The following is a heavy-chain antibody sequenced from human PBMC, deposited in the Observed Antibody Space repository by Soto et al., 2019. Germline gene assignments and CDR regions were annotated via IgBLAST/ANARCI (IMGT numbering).Heavy chain of an antibody. CDR1: GFTFSNYW. CDR2: VKEDGSEE. CDR3: VRANGGGRLGADC. Sequence: EVQLVESGGGLVQPGGSLRLSCAASGFTFSNYWMSWVRQAPGKGLEWVANVKEDGSEEYYVDSVKGRFTISRDNGKNSLYLQMNSLREEDTAVYYCVRANGGGRLGADCWGQGTLVTVSS. V-gene: IGHV3-7*04. D-gene: IGHD3-16*01. J-gene: IGHJ4*02.